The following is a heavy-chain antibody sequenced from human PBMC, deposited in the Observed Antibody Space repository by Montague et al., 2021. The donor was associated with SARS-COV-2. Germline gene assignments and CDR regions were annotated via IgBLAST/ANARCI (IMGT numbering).Heavy chain of an antibody. V-gene: IGHV4-59*09. CDR3: ARGFYY. CDR2: T. J-gene: IGHJ4*02. Sequence: TNYNPSLKSRVTISVDTSKNQFSLKLSSVTAADTAVYYRARGFYYWGQGTLVTVSS.